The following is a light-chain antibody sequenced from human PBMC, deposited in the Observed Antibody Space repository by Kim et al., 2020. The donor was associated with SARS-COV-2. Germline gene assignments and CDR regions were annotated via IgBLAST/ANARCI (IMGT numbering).Light chain of an antibody. CDR3: TSRDSRGKVV. CDR1: RLRKYY. Sequence: ALGQTVRTTCQGDRLRKYYPTWYQQKARQAPVLVFYAKDKRPSGVPDRFSGSTSGNTASLTITGAQAADEADYYCTSRDSRGKVVFGGGTKVTVL. V-gene: IGLV3-19*01. CDR2: AKD. J-gene: IGLJ2*01.